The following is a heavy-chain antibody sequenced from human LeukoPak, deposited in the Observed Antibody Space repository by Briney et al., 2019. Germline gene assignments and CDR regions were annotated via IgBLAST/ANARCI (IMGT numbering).Heavy chain of an antibody. CDR3: ARHGGQWLVLDAFDI. D-gene: IGHD6-19*01. CDR1: GGSISSGGYY. J-gene: IGHJ3*02. V-gene: IGHV4-61*08. Sequence: SETLSLTRTVSGGSISSGGYYWSWIRQPPGKGLEWIGYIYHSGSTNYNPSLKSRVTISVDTSKNQFSLKLSSVTAADTAVYYCARHGGQWLVLDAFDIWGQGTMVTVSS. CDR2: IYHSGST.